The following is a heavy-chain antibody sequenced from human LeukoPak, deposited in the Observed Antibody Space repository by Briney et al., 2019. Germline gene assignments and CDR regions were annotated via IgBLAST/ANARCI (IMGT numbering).Heavy chain of an antibody. Sequence: GGSLGLSCAASGFTFSSYGMHWVRQAPGKGLEWVAVISYDGSNKYYADSVKGRFTISRDNSKSTLYLQMGSLRAEDMAVYYCARVGQSYYYYMDVWGKGTTVTVSS. V-gene: IGHV3-30*03. J-gene: IGHJ6*03. CDR3: ARVGQSYYYYMDV. CDR2: ISYDGSNK. CDR1: GFTFSSYG.